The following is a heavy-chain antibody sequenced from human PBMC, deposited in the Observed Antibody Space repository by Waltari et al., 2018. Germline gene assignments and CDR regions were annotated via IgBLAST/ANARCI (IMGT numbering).Heavy chain of an antibody. CDR2: ISTDGRGA. CDR1: GFPFRGFV. CDR3: VRDSYVSAIYYGMDV. J-gene: IGHJ6*02. Sequence: EVQLVESGGGLVQPGGSLRLSCAASGFPFRGFVMHWVRQGPGMGLMWVSRISTDGRGAADADSVKGRFTVSRDNAKNTLYLEMNSLRAEDTAVYYCVRDSYVSAIYYGMDVWGQGTTVTVSS. D-gene: IGHD2-21*01. V-gene: IGHV3-74*01.